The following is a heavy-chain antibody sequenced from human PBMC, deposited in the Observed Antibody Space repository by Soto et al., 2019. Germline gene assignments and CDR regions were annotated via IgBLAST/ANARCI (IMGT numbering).Heavy chain of an antibody. D-gene: IGHD3-10*01. CDR2: IYYSGST. V-gene: IGHV4-39*07. CDR3: AREGSMLRNIRENDY. Sequence: SETLSLTCTVSGGSISSSSYYWGWIRQPPGKGLEWIGSIYYSGSTNYNPSLKSRVTISVDTSKNQFSLKLSSVTAADTAVYYCAREGSMLRNIRENDYWGQGTLVTVSS. CDR1: GGSISSSSYY. J-gene: IGHJ4*02.